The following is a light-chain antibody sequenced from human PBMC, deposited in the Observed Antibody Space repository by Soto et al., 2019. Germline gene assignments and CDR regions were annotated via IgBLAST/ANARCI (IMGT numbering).Light chain of an antibody. Sequence: QSALTQPASVSGSPGQSITISCAGTMRDVGAYNLVSWYQQHPGRAPQLIIYEVSDRPSGVSNRFSGSKSGNTASLTISGLQAEDEADYYCSSHTTSSTLVFGGGTKLTVL. V-gene: IGLV2-14*01. CDR1: MRDVGAYNL. J-gene: IGLJ2*01. CDR3: SSHTTSSTLV. CDR2: EVS.